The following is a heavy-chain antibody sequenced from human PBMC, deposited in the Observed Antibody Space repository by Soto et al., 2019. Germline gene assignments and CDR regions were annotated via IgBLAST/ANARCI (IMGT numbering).Heavy chain of an antibody. J-gene: IGHJ4*02. Sequence: EVQLVESGGGLVQPGRSLRLSCAASGFTFDDYAMHWVRQAPGKGLEWVSGISWNSGSIGYADSVKGRFTISRDNAKNSRYLQMNSLRAEDTALYYCAKDIPIDYWGQGTLVTVSS. CDR3: AKDIPIDY. V-gene: IGHV3-9*01. CDR1: GFTFDDYA. CDR2: ISWNSGSI.